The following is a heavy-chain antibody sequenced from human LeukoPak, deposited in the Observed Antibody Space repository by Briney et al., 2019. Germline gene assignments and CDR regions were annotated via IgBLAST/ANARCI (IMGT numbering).Heavy chain of an antibody. CDR1: GFTFSSRDW. CDR3: ARGFRGYSYGTGNADY. CDR2: IRQDGNEK. V-gene: IGHV3-7*01. D-gene: IGHD5-18*01. Sequence: PGGSLRLSCVASGFTFSSRDWMTWVRQAPGKGLEWVANIRQDGNEKYYVDSVKGRFTISRDNAKNSLYLQMNSLRAEDTAVYYCARGFRGYSYGTGNADYWGQGILVTVSS. J-gene: IGHJ4*02.